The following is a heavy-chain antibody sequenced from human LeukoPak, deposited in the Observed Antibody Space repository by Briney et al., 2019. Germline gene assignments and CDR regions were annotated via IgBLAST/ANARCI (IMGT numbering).Heavy chain of an antibody. CDR2: ISSSSSYI. CDR1: GFTFSSYS. Sequence: GGSLRLSCAASGFTFSSYSMNWVRQAPGKGLEWVSSISSSSSYIYYADSVKGRFTISRDNAKNSLYLQMNSLRAEDTAVYYCAGGGDYTPTWSLGYYGMDVWGQGTTVTVSS. J-gene: IGHJ6*02. D-gene: IGHD3-16*01. CDR3: AGGGDYTPTWSLGYYGMDV. V-gene: IGHV3-21*01.